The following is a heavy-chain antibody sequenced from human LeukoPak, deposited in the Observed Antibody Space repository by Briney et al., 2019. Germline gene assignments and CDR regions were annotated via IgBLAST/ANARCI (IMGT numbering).Heavy chain of an antibody. Sequence: GGSLRLSCVASGFTFSSRDWMTWVRQAPGKGLEWVGRIKSKTDGGTTDYAAPVKGRFTISRDDSKNTLYLQMNSLKTEDTAVYYCTTHPYVAGSNDAFDIWGQGTMVTVSS. CDR2: IKSKTDGGTT. CDR3: TTHPYVAGSNDAFDI. V-gene: IGHV3-15*01. J-gene: IGHJ3*02. CDR1: GFTFSSRDW. D-gene: IGHD6-19*01.